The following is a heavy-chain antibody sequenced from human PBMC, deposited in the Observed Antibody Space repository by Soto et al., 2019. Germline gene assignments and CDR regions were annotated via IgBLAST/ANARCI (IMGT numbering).Heavy chain of an antibody. CDR1: GGSFTGYY. Sequence: LSLTCDVSGGSFTGYYWSWIRQPPGKGLEWIGEINHSGFTNYNPSLTGRVTISLDTSKSQFSLKLSSLTAADTAFYFCARGHGRFAHWGQGTLVTVSS. CDR3: ARGHGRFAH. V-gene: IGHV4-34*01. CDR2: INHSGFT. J-gene: IGHJ4*02.